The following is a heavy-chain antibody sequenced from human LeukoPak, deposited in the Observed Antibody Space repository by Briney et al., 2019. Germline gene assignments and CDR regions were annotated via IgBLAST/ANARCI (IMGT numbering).Heavy chain of an antibody. J-gene: IGHJ4*02. CDR2: IWYDGSNK. CDR3: ASPYIAAAGTGDDY. CDR1: GFTFSSYG. V-gene: IGHV3-33*01. Sequence: GRSLRLSCAASGFTFSSYGMHWVRQAPGKGLEWVAVIWYDGSNKYYADSVKGRFTISRDNSKNTLYLQMNSLRAEDTAVYYCASPYIAAAGTGDDYWGQGTLVTVSS. D-gene: IGHD6-13*01.